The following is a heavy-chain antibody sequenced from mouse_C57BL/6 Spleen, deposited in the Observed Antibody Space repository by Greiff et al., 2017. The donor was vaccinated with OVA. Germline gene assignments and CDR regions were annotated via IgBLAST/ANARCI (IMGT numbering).Heavy chain of an antibody. V-gene: IGHV3-6*01. CDR1: GYSITSGYY. Sequence: EVQVVESGPGLVKPSQSLSLTCSVTGYSITSGYYWNWIRQFPGNKLEWMGYISYDGSNNYNPSLKNRISITRDTSKNQFFLKLNSVTTEDTATYYCAREKDSSGLAWFAYWGQGTLVTVSA. J-gene: IGHJ3*01. CDR2: ISYDGSN. CDR3: AREKDSSGLAWFAY. D-gene: IGHD3-2*02.